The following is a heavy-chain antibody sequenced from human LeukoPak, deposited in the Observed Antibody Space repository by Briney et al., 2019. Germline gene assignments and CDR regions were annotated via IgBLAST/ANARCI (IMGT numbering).Heavy chain of an antibody. J-gene: IGHJ5*02. D-gene: IGHD4-17*01. Sequence: PSETLSLTCTVSGGSISSYYWSWIRQPPGKGLEWIGYIYYGGSTNYNPSLKSRVTISVDTSKNQFSLKLSSVTAADTAVYYCARFPTDWFDPWGQGTLVTVSS. V-gene: IGHV4-59*08. CDR1: GGSISSYY. CDR2: IYYGGST. CDR3: ARFPTDWFDP.